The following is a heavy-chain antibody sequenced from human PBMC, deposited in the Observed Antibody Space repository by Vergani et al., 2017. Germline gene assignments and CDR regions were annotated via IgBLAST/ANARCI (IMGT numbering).Heavy chain of an antibody. V-gene: IGHV1-58*01. CDR1: GFTFTSSA. CDR2: IVVGSGNT. Sequence: QMQLVQSGPEVKKPGTSVKVSCKASGFTFTSSAVQWVRQARGQRLEWIGWIVVGSGNTNYAQKFQERVTITRDMSPSTAYMELSSLRSEDTAVYYCAADLLQKGHDYYYYGMDVWGQGTTVTVSS. CDR3: AADLLQKGHDYYYYGMDV. D-gene: IGHD5-24*01. J-gene: IGHJ6*02.